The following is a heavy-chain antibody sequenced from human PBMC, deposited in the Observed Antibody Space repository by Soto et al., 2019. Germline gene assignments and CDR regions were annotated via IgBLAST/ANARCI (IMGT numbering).Heavy chain of an antibody. V-gene: IGHV4-61*01. CDR2: ISYSGST. CDR1: GGSVSSGSYY. CDR3: AREPTTVTNYYYYALDV. D-gene: IGHD4-17*01. Sequence: QVQLQESGPGLVKPSETLSLTCTVSGGSVSSGSYYWSWIRQPPGKGLEWIGYISYSGSTNYNPSLKSRVTTAVDTSKNQYSLKLSSVTAADTAVYYCAREPTTVTNYYYYALDVWGQGTTVTVSS. J-gene: IGHJ6*02.